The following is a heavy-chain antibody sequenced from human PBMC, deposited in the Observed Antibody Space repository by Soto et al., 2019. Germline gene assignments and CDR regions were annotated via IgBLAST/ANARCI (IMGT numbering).Heavy chain of an antibody. CDR3: AKDRGYCSGGSRSYFDY. Sequence: PGGSLRLSCAASGFTFSSYGMHWVRQAPGKGLEWVAVISYDGSNKYYADSVKGRFTISRDNSKNTLYLQMNSLRAEDTAVYYCAKDRGYCSGGSRSYFDYWGQGTLVTVSS. D-gene: IGHD2-15*01. V-gene: IGHV3-30*18. CDR1: GFTFSSYG. J-gene: IGHJ4*02. CDR2: ISYDGSNK.